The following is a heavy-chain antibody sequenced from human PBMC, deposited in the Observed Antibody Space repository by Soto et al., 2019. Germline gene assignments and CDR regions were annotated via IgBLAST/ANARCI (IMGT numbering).Heavy chain of an antibody. CDR1: GYTFTTYD. Sequence: ASVKVSCKASGYTFTTYDINWVRQAPGQGLEWMGWMNPNRTNTGYAEKFQGRVTMTRDTSISTAYMELSSLRYDDAAVYYCVGGGFLSHDHVIIAPATLGFDPWGQGTLVTVSS. J-gene: IGHJ5*02. D-gene: IGHD2-2*01. CDR2: MNPNRTNT. CDR3: VGGGFLSHDHVIIAPATLGFDP. V-gene: IGHV1-8*01.